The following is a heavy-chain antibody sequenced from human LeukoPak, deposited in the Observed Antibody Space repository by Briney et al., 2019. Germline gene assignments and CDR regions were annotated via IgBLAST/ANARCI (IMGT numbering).Heavy chain of an antibody. CDR3: ARDQLACVGF. J-gene: IGHJ1*01. V-gene: IGHV3-7*04. Sequence: PGGSLRLSCATSGFMLSSHWMSWARQAPGKGLEWVAAISGDGSETLYMDSVKGRFTLTRDNAKNSLYLQMHSLRVEDTALYYCARDQLACVGFWGQGALVTVSP. CDR1: GFMLSSHW. D-gene: IGHD5-12*01. CDR2: ISGDGSET.